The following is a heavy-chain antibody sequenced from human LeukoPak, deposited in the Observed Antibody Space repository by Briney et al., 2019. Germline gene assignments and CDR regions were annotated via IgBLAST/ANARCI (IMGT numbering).Heavy chain of an antibody. D-gene: IGHD2-2*01. Sequence: GASVKVSCKASGYTFTSYYMHWVRQAPGQGLEWMGIINPSGGSTSYAQKFQGRVTMTRDTSTSTVYMELSSLRSDDTAVYYCARGDIVVVPAPLPRDYWGQGTLVTVSS. CDR2: INPSGGST. V-gene: IGHV1-46*01. CDR1: GYTFTSYY. J-gene: IGHJ4*02. CDR3: ARGDIVVVPAPLPRDY.